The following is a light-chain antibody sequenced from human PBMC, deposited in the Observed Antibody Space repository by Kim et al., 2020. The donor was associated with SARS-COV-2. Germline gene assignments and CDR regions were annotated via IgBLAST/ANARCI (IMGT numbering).Light chain of an antibody. Sequence: LTQPPSVSGSPGQSVTISCTGTSSDVGGYDRVSWYQQPPGTAPKVMIYEVSKRPSGVPDRFSGSKSGNTASLTISGLQAEDEADYYCSSYTSSITYVFGTGTKVTVL. CDR2: EVS. V-gene: IGLV2-18*02. J-gene: IGLJ1*01. CDR1: SSDVGGYDR. CDR3: SSYTSSITYV.